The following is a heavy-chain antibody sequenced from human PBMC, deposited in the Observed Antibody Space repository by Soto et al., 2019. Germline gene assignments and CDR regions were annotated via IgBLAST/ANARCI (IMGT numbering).Heavy chain of an antibody. Sequence: EVQLVESGGGLVQPGGSLRLSCAASGFTVSSNYMSWVRQAPGKGLEWVSVIYSGGSTYYADSVKGRFTISRDNSKNTLXXQMNSLRAEDTAVYYCAREGVYYDSSGYTENWFDPWGQGTLVTVSS. D-gene: IGHD3-22*01. CDR1: GFTVSSNY. J-gene: IGHJ5*02. V-gene: IGHV3-66*01. CDR2: IYSGGST. CDR3: AREGVYYDSSGYTENWFDP.